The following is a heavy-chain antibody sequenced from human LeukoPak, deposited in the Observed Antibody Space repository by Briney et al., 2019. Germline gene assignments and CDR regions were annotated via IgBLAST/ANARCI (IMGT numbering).Heavy chain of an antibody. CDR1: GFTFSSYW. V-gene: IGHV3-7*01. J-gene: IGHJ4*02. Sequence: GGSLRLSCAASGFTFSSYWMSWVRQAPGKGLEWVANIKQDGSEKYYVDSVKGRFTISRDNAKNSLSLQMNSLRAGDTAVYYCATIVTATGTVYWGQGTLVTVSS. D-gene: IGHD6-13*01. CDR2: IKQDGSEK. CDR3: ATIVTATGTVY.